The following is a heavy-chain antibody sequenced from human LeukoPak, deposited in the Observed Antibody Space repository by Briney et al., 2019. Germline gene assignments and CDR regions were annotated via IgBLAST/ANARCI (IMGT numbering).Heavy chain of an antibody. J-gene: IGHJ4*02. CDR1: GGSISSGGYY. V-gene: IGHV4-31*03. D-gene: IGHD5-18*01. Sequence: SQTLSLTCTVSGGSISSGGYYWSWTRQHPGKGLGWIGYIYYSGSTYYNPSLKSRVTISVDTSKNQFSLKLSSVTAADTAVYYCARGGYSYGSFDYWGQGTLVTVSS. CDR3: ARGGYSYGSFDY. CDR2: IYYSGST.